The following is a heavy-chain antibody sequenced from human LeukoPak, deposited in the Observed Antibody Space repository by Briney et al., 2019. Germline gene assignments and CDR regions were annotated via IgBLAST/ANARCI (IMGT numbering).Heavy chain of an antibody. CDR2: TYYRSKWYN. Sequence: SQTLSLTCAISGDSVSSNSAAWNWIRQSPSRGLERLGRTYYRSKWYNDYAVSVKSRITINPDTSKNQFSLQLNSVTAEDTAVYYCARPVVAATTPDTFDIWGQGTMVTVSS. V-gene: IGHV6-1*01. CDR3: ARPVVAATTPDTFDI. CDR1: GDSVSSNSAA. D-gene: IGHD2-15*01. J-gene: IGHJ3*02.